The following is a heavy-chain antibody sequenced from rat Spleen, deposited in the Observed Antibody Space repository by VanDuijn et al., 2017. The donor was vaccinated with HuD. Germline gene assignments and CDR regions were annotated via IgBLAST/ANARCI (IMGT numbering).Heavy chain of an antibody. CDR3: ARTLPGYNSLYVMDA. CDR2: MWSDGDT. CDR1: GFSLTSYH. J-gene: IGHJ4*01. V-gene: IGHV2-32*01. Sequence: QVQLKESGPGLVQPSQTLSLTCTASGFSLTSYHVHWVRQPPGKGLEWMGVMWSDGDTSYNSAIKSRLSISRDTSKSQVFLKMNSLQTEDTAMYFCARTLPGYNSLYVMDAWGQGASVTVSS. D-gene: IGHD1-4*01.